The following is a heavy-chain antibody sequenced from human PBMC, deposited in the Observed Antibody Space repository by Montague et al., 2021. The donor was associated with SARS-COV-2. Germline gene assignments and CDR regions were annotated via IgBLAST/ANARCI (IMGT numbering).Heavy chain of an antibody. CDR2: IYDSGTT. J-gene: IGHJ3*01. V-gene: IGHV4-61*08. Sequence: SETLSLTCTVSGASINIGAYYWTWIRQSPGKPLEWVGYIYDSGTTNYXPSLKSRVTILEDTSRNQFSLNLNSVTAADTAVYYCARGLGSGGICGFGVAFDDWGQGRKVTVSS. CDR3: ARGLGSGGICGFGVAFDD. D-gene: IGHD2-15*01. CDR1: GASINIGAYY.